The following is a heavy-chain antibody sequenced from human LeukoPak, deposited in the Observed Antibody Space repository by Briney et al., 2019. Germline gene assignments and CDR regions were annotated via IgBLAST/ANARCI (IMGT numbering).Heavy chain of an antibody. CDR2: IYSDGST. CDR1: GFTVSSYY. V-gene: IGHV3-53*01. CDR3: ARESDCGGGSCYSDY. Sequence: PGGSLRLSCAASGFTVSSYYMTWVRQAPGKGLEWVSLIYSDGSTYYADSVKGRFTISRDNSKNTLYLQMNSLRAEDTAVYYCARESDCGGGSCYSDYWGQGTLVTVSS. J-gene: IGHJ4*02. D-gene: IGHD2-15*01.